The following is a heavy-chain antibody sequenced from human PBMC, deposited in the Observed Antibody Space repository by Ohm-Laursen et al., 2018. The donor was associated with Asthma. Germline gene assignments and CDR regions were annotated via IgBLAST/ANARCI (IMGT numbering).Heavy chain of an antibody. CDR2: ISGSGGST. CDR3: ARTYYDFWSGYYLYYYYYGMDV. CDR1: GFTFVDYA. J-gene: IGHJ6*02. D-gene: IGHD3-3*01. V-gene: IGHV3-23*01. Sequence: SLRLSCAASGFTFVDYAMHWVRQAPGKGLEWVSAISGSGGSTYYADSVRGRFTISRDNSKNTLYLQMNSLRAEDTAVYYCARTYYDFWSGYYLYYYYYGMDVWGQGTTVTVSS.